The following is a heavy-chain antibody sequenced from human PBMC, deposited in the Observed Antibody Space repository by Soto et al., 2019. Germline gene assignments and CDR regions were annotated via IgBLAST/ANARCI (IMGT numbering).Heavy chain of an antibody. CDR1: CGSIRNYD. J-gene: IGHJ4*02. Sequence: LETLSLTWTVSCGSIRNYDWSWIRQPPGKGLEWIGYIYYSGSTNYNPSLKSRVTISVDTSKNQFSLKLSPVTAADTAVYYCARARGYCSGGSCLLRAFDYWGQGTLVTVS. CDR2: IYYSGST. D-gene: IGHD2-15*01. V-gene: IGHV4-59*01. CDR3: ARARGYCSGGSCLLRAFDY.